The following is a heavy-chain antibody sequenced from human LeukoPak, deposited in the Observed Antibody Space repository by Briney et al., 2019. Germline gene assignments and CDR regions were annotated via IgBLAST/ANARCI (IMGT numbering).Heavy chain of an antibody. CDR1: GGSISSYY. V-gene: IGHV4-59*01. CDR3: ASMGAKVLWFGEFSGFDP. Sequence: SETLSLICTVSGGSISSYYWSWIRQPPGKGLEWIGYIYYSGSTNYNPSLKSRVTISVDTSKNQFSLKLSSVTAADTAVYYCASMGAKVLWFGEFSGFDPWGQGTLVTVSS. J-gene: IGHJ5*02. CDR2: IYYSGST. D-gene: IGHD3-10*01.